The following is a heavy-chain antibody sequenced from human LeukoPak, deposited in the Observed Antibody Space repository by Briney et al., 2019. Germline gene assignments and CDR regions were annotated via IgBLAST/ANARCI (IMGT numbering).Heavy chain of an antibody. J-gene: IGHJ4*02. CDR1: GFTFSSYG. CDR3: ARWDSGSENKYFDY. D-gene: IGHD3-10*01. Sequence: GGSLRLSCAASGFTFSSYGMHWVRQAPGKGLEWVAVISYDGSNKYYADSVKGRFTISRDNAKNTLYLQMNSLRAEDTAVYYCARWDSGSENKYFDYWGQGTLVTVSS. CDR2: ISYDGSNK. V-gene: IGHV3-30*03.